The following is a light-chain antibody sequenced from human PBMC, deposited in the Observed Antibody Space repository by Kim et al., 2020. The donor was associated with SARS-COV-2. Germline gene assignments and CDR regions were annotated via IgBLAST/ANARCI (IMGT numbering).Light chain of an antibody. J-gene: IGLJ1*01. CDR3: QAWDSSTKV. Sequence: VAPGETASFTGAGSKLGDKKACWYQQKPGQAPVLVIYQDSKRPSGIPERFSGSNTGNTATLTISGTQAMDEADYYCQAWDSSTKVFGTGTKVTVL. V-gene: IGLV3-1*01. CDR2: QDS. CDR1: KLGDKK.